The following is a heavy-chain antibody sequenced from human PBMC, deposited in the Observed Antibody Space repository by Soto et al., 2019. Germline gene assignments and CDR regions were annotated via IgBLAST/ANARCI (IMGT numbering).Heavy chain of an antibody. J-gene: IGHJ4*02. CDR1: GFTCSNYV. CDR2: ISNSGGST. CDR3: AKEDVGGYYYSGL. V-gene: IGHV3-23*01. D-gene: IGHD1-26*01. Sequence: GRSLRLSCAASGFTCSNYVMSWVRQATGKGLEWVSSISNSGGSTYYADSVKGRFTISRDNSKNTLYLQMNSLRAEDTAVYYCAKEDVGGYYYSGLWGRGTLVTVSS.